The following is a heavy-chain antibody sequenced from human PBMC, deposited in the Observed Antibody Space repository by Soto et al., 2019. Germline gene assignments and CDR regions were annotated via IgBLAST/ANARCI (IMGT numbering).Heavy chain of an antibody. CDR3: ARDHPSGYYGMDV. V-gene: IGHV3-30-3*01. CDR1: GFTFSSYA. CDR2: LSYDGSNK. J-gene: IGHJ6*02. D-gene: IGHD3-10*01. Sequence: QVQLVESGGGVVQPGRSLRLSCAASGFTFSSYAMQWVRQAPGKGLEWVAALSYDGSNKYYADSVQGRFTISRDNSKNTLFLQMNSLRAEDTAVYYCARDHPSGYYGMDVWGQGTTVTVSS.